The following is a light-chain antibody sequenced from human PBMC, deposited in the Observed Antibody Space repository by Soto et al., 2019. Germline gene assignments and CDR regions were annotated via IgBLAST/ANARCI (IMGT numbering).Light chain of an antibody. J-gene: IGKJ1*01. CDR2: KVS. CDR1: QSLVKSDGNTY. Sequence: DVVMTQSPLSLPVTLGQPASISCRSSQSLVKSDGNTYLNWFQQRPGQSPRRLICKVSNRNSGVPDRFSGSGSGTDFTLKISRVEAEDVGVYYCMQSSQWPWTFGQGTKVEIK. V-gene: IGKV2-30*01. CDR3: MQSSQWPWT.